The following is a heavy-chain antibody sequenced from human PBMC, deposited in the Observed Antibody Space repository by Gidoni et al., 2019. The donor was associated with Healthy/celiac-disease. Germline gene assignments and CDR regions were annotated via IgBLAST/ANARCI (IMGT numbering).Heavy chain of an antibody. J-gene: IGHJ6*02. V-gene: IGHV4-59*01. CDR2: IYYSGST. Sequence: QVQLQESGPGLVKTSETLSLTWSRQPPGKGLEWIGYIYYSGSTNYNPSLKSRVTISVDTSKNQFSLKLSSVTAAYTAVYYCARDSPTYYYDSSGYYRYYGMDVWGQGTTVTVSS. D-gene: IGHD3-22*01. CDR3: ARDSPTYYYDSSGYYRYYGMDV.